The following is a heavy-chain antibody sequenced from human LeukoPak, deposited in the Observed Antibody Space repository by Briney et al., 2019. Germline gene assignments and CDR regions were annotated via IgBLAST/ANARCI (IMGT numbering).Heavy chain of an antibody. CDR1: GFTFSSYS. CDR2: IRYDGSNK. D-gene: IGHD2-2*01. V-gene: IGHV3-30*02. Sequence: GGSLRLSCAASGFTFSSYSMNWVRQAPGKGLEWVAFIRYDGSNKYYADSVKGRFTISRDNSKNTLYLQMNSLRAEDTAVYYCAKGFIVVVPAAFDYWGQGTLVTVSS. J-gene: IGHJ4*02. CDR3: AKGFIVVVPAAFDY.